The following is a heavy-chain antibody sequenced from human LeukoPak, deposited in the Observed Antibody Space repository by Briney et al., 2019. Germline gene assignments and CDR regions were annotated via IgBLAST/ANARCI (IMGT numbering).Heavy chain of an antibody. CDR2: INPSGGST. D-gene: IGHD3-22*01. V-gene: IGHV1-46*01. Sequence: GASVKVSCKASGYTFTSYYMHWVRQAPGQGLEWMGIINPSGGSTSYAQKFQGRVTMTRDTSTSTVYMELSSLRSEDTAVYYCARWEYYYDTHYYYYYYGMDVWGQGTTVTVSS. CDR1: GYTFTSYY. CDR3: ARWEYYYDTHYYYYYYGMDV. J-gene: IGHJ6*02.